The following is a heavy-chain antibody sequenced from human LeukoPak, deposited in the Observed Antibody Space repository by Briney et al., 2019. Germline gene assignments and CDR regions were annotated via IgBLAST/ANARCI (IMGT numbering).Heavy chain of an antibody. Sequence: GGSLRLSCAVSEFTFGTSLMTWVRQVPGKGLEWVASVRPDGSEKTYVDSVRGRFTISRDNAKKSLYLQMNSLRAEDTAVYYCATGRATSIYWGQGTLVTVSS. CDR2: VRPDGSEK. J-gene: IGHJ4*02. CDR3: ATGRATSIY. CDR1: EFTFGTSL. V-gene: IGHV3-7*03.